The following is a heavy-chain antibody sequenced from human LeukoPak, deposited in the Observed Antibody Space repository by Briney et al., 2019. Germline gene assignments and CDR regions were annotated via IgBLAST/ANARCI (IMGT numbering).Heavy chain of an antibody. J-gene: IGHJ4*02. CDR1: GGSISSFY. D-gene: IGHD7-27*01. CDR2: IYYTGST. CDR3: ASRKLGNDY. Sequence: SETLSLTCTVSGGSISSFYWSWIRQPPGKGLEWIGYIYYTGSTNYSPSLKSRVTISADTSQNQFSLKLSSVTAADTAVYYCASRKLGNDYWGQGTLVTVSS. V-gene: IGHV4-59*01.